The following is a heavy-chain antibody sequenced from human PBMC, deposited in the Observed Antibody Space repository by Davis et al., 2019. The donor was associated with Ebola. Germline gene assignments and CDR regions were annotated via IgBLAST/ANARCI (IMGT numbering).Heavy chain of an antibody. CDR1: GGSFTDYY. J-gene: IGHJ4*02. Sequence: PSETLSLTCAVSGGSFTDYYWGWIRQSPGKGLEWVGEINYRGDTAYNPSLKSRVTISIDQSKMQFSLRLVSVTAADTAIYYCASPHQIRRRRCFDSWGQGNLVVVSS. CDR3: ASPHQIRRRRCFDS. CDR2: INYRGDT. D-gene: IGHD5-24*01. V-gene: IGHV4-34*01.